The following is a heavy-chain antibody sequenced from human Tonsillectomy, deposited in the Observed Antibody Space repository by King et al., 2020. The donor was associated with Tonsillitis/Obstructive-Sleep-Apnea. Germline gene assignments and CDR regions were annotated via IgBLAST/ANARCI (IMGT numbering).Heavy chain of an antibody. CDR2: IRSKAYGGTT. CDR1: GFTFGDYA. Sequence: VQLVESGGGLVQPGRSLRLSCTASGFTFGDYAMSWVRQAPGKGLEWVGFIRSKAYGGTTEYAASVKGRFTIPRDDSKSIAYLQMNSLKTEDTAVYYYSRGDYYDSSGYYFLFDYWGQGTLVADCS. CDR3: SRGDYYDSSGYYFLFDY. J-gene: IGHJ4*02. V-gene: IGHV3-49*04. D-gene: IGHD3-22*01.